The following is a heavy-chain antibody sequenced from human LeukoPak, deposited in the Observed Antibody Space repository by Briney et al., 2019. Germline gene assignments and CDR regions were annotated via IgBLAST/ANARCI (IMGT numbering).Heavy chain of an antibody. CDR1: GFTFSDYY. CDR3: AGDSGSYAFDY. Sequence: PGGSLRLSCAASGFTFSDYYMSWIRQAPGKGLEWVSYISSSSGYTNYADSVKGRFTISRDNAKNSLYLQMNSLRAEDTAVYYCAGDSGSYAFDYWGQGTLVTVSS. D-gene: IGHD3-10*01. CDR2: ISSSSGYT. V-gene: IGHV3-11*05. J-gene: IGHJ4*02.